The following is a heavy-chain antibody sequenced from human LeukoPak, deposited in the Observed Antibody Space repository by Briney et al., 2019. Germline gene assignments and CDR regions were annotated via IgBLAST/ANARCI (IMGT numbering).Heavy chain of an antibody. CDR3: ARASRGYYYGSGSWNWFDP. J-gene: IGHJ5*02. D-gene: IGHD3-10*01. CDR1: GGSISSYY. V-gene: IGHV4-59*01. Sequence: SETLSLTCTVSGGSISSYYWSWIRQPPGKGLEWIGYIYYSGSTNYNPSLKSRATISVDTSKNQFSLKLSSVTAADTAVYYCARASRGYYYGSGSWNWFDPWGQGTLVTVSS. CDR2: IYYSGST.